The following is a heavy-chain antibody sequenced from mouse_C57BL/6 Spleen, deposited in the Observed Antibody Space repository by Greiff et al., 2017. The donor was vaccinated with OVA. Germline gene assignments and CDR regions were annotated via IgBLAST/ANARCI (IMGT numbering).Heavy chain of an antibody. CDR1: GYTFTSYC. V-gene: IGHV1-55*01. Sequence: QVQLQQPGAELVKPGASVKMSCKASGYTFTSYCITWVKQRPGQGLEWIGDIYPGSGSTNYNAKFKSKATLTVDTSSSTAYMQLSSLTSEDSAVYYGARWNYAMDYWGQGTSVTVSS. CDR3: ARWNYAMDY. J-gene: IGHJ4*01. CDR2: IYPGSGST.